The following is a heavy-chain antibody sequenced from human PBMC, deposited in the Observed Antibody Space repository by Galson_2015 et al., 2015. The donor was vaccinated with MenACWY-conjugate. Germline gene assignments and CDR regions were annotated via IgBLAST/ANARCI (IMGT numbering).Heavy chain of an antibody. Sequence: SLRLSCAASGFTFNNYWMHWVRQPPGKGLEWISYIKADGSFSNYADSVKGRFTISTDNAKNMVYLQMDGLGDEDTAVYFCERESNWSIDSWGQGTLVTVSS. D-gene: IGHD6-13*01. J-gene: IGHJ4*02. CDR1: GFTFNNYW. CDR2: IKADGSFS. V-gene: IGHV3-74*01. CDR3: ERESNWSIDS.